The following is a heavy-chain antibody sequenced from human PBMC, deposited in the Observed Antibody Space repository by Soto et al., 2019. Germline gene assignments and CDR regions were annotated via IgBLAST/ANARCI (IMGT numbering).Heavy chain of an antibody. CDR1: GFTFSSYA. Sequence: GGSLRLSCAASGFTFSSYAMSWVRQAPGKGLEWVSSISSSSSYIYYADSVKGRFTISRDNAKNSLYLQMNSLRAEDTAVYYCASDAAAPPRGPWGQGTLVTVSS. J-gene: IGHJ5*02. CDR3: ASDAAAPPRGP. V-gene: IGHV3-21*01. CDR2: ISSSSSYI. D-gene: IGHD6-13*01.